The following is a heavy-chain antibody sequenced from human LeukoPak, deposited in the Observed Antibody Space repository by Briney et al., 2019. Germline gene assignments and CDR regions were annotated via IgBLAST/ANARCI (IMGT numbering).Heavy chain of an antibody. D-gene: IGHD5-12*01. V-gene: IGHV5-51*01. CDR1: GYSFTSYW. CDR3: ARHVPIVANDESAFDI. CDR2: IYPGDSDT. J-gene: IGHJ3*02. Sequence: GESLKISCKGSGYSFTSYWIGWVRQMPGKGLEWMGIIYPGDSDTRYSPSFQGQVTISADKSISTAYLQWSSLKASDTAMYYCARHVPIVANDESAFDIWGQGTMVTVSS.